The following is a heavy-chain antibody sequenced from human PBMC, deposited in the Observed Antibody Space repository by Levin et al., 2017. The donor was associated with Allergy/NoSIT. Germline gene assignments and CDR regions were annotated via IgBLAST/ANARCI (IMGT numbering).Heavy chain of an antibody. D-gene: IGHD6-13*01. Sequence: SGGSLRLSCAASGFTFSSYGMHWVRQAPGKGLEWVAVISYDGSNKYYADSVKGRFTISRDNSKNTLYLQMNSLRAEDTAVYYCAKGHTSSSWFEYYYYGMDVWGQGTTVTVSS. J-gene: IGHJ6*02. CDR1: GFTFSSYG. CDR2: ISYDGSNK. V-gene: IGHV3-30*18. CDR3: AKGHTSSSWFEYYYYGMDV.